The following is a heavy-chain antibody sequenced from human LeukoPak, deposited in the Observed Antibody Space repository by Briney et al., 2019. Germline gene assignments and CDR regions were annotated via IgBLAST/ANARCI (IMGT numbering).Heavy chain of an antibody. Sequence: GESLKISCNGSGYRFTSYWIGWVRQMPGKGLEWMGIIYPGDSDTRYSPSFQGQVTISVDKSISTAYLQWSSLKASDTAMYYCARRYSSSAGASDAFDIWGQGTMVTVSS. J-gene: IGHJ3*02. D-gene: IGHD6-6*01. V-gene: IGHV5-51*01. CDR2: IYPGDSDT. CDR1: GYRFTSYW. CDR3: ARRYSSSAGASDAFDI.